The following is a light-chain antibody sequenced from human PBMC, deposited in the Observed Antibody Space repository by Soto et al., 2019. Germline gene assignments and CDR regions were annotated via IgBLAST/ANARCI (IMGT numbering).Light chain of an antibody. Sequence: EIVLTQSPGTLSLSPGERATLSCRASQTVRSSDLAWYQQRPGQAPRLLIYGASNRATGIPDRFAGSGSGTDFTLTISRLEPEDFAVYCCQQYDSSPYTLGQGTKLEIK. J-gene: IGKJ2*01. CDR1: QTVRSSD. CDR3: QQYDSSPYT. V-gene: IGKV3-20*01. CDR2: GAS.